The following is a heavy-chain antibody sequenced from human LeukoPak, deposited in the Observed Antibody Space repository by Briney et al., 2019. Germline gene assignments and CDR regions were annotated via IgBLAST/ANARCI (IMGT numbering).Heavy chain of an antibody. CDR1: GGSINSGGYY. J-gene: IGHJ4*02. CDR3: ARFYGSGSYYLKNYYFDY. CDR2: IYSGGST. V-gene: IGHV4-31*03. D-gene: IGHD3-10*01. Sequence: PSQTLSLTCTVSGGSINSGGYYWNWIRQHPGKGLEWIGYIYSGGSTYYNPSLKSRVTISVDTSKNQFSLKLSSVTAADTAVYYCARFYGSGSYYLKNYYFDYWGQGTLVTVSS.